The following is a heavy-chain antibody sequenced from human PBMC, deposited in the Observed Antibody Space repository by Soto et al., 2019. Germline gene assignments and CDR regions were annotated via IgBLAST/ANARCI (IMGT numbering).Heavy chain of an antibody. Sequence: SVNVSCKSSASTFTCFFLRVLRQAPGQGLEWMGCINPKSGGTNDAQKFQGRFTMNRDTSISTAYMELSRLRSDDTAVDYCARDPRARRGNYWGQGTLVTV. CDR2: INPKSGGT. J-gene: IGHJ4*02. CDR3: ARDPRARRGNY. CDR1: ASTFTCFF. V-gene: IGHV1-2*02. D-gene: IGHD3-16*01.